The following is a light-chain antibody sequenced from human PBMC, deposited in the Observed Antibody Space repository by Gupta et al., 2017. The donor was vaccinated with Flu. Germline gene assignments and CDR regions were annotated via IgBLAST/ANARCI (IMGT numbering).Light chain of an antibody. Sequence: QSVLTQPPSVSGAPGPRVTIPCTGSSSNIGAHDVHWYQQLPGTAPKPLIYGNNNRPAGVPDRFSGSKSGTSASLAITGLQADDEADYYCQSFYSSLSGSGVFGGGTRLTVL. CDR3: QSFYSSLSGSGV. J-gene: IGLJ3*02. CDR2: GNN. CDR1: SSNIGAHD. V-gene: IGLV1-40*01.